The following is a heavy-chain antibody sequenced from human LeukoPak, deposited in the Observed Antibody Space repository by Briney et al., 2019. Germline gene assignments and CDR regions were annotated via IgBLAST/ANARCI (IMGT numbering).Heavy chain of an antibody. V-gene: IGHV4-34*01. Sequence: SETLSLTCAVYGGSFSGYYWSWIRQPPGKGLEWIGEINHSGSTNYNPSLKSRVTISVDTSKNQFSLKLSSVTAADTAVYYCARHGLKFSTMYSGSYGSYYFDYWGQGTLVTVSS. J-gene: IGHJ4*02. D-gene: IGHD1-26*01. CDR1: GGSFSGYY. CDR3: ARHGLKFSTMYSGSYGSYYFDY. CDR2: INHSGST.